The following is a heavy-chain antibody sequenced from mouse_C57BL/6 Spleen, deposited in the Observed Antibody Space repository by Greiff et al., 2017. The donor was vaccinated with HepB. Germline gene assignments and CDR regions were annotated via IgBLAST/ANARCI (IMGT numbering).Heavy chain of an antibody. CDR2: ISNGGGST. V-gene: IGHV5-12*01. CDR3: ARQNYDYDDYAMDY. CDR1: GFTFSDYY. J-gene: IGHJ4*01. Sequence: EVKVEESGGGLVQPGGSLKLSCAASGFTFSDYYMYWVRQTPEKRLEWVAYISNGGGSTYYPDTVKGRFTISRDNAKNTLYLQMSRLKSEDTAMYYCARQNYDYDDYAMDYWGQGTSVTVSS. D-gene: IGHD2-4*01.